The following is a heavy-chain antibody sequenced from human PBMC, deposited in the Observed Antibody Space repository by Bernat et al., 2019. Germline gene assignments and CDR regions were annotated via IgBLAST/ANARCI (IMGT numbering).Heavy chain of an antibody. CDR1: GYTFSNYW. CDR2: IYPGDSDT. D-gene: IGHD1-14*01. CDR3: ARLKTFYNPVDY. J-gene: IGHJ4*02. V-gene: IGHV5-51*01. Sequence: EVQLVQSGTEVKKPGESLKISCKGSGYTFSNYWIAWVRQMPGKGVEWMGIIYPGDSDTRYSPSFQGQVTISADKSISTAYLPWSGLQASDTAIYYCARLKTFYNPVDYWGQGTLVTVSS.